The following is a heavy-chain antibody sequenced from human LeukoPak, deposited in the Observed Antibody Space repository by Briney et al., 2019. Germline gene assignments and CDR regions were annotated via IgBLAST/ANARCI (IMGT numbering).Heavy chain of an antibody. CDR1: GYTFTSYD. CDR3: ARGKAAGTGTNWFDP. V-gene: IGHV1-8*01. Sequence: VASVKVSCKASGYTFTSYDINWVRQATGQGLEWMGWMNPNSGNTGYAQKFQGRVTMTRNTSISTAYMELRSLRSDDTAVYYCARGKAAGTGTNWFDPWGQGTLVTVSS. CDR2: MNPNSGNT. D-gene: IGHD6-13*01. J-gene: IGHJ5*02.